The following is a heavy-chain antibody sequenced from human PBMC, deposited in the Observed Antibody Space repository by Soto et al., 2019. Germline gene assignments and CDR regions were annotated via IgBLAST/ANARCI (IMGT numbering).Heavy chain of an antibody. CDR3: AREYCSSTSCQDDAFDI. V-gene: IGHV3-33*01. D-gene: IGHD2-2*01. Sequence: GGSLRLSCAASGFTFSSYGMHWVHQAPGKGLEWVAVIWYDGSNKYYADSVKGRFTISRDNSKNTLYLQMNSLRAEDTAVYYCAREYCSSTSCQDDAFDIWGQGTMVTVSS. CDR2: IWYDGSNK. CDR1: GFTFSSYG. J-gene: IGHJ3*02.